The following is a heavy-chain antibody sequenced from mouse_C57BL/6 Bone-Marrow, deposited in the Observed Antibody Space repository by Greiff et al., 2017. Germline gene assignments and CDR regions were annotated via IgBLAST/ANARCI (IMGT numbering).Heavy chain of an antibody. V-gene: IGHV5-9-1*02. J-gene: IGHJ3*01. CDR1: GFTFSSYA. D-gene: IGHD2-4*01. CDR2: ISSGGDYI. Sequence: EVKLQESGEGLVKPGGSLKLSCAASGFTFSSYAMSWVRQTPEKRLEWVAYISSGGDYIYYADTVKGRFTISRDNARNTLYLQMSSLKSEDTAMYYCTREGLYYDSFAYWGQGTLVTVSA. CDR3: TREGLYYDSFAY.